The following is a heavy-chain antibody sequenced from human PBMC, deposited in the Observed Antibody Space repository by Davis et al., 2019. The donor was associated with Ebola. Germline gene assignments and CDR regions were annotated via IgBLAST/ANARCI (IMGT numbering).Heavy chain of an antibody. CDR3: ARDGGSGIDY. CDR2: IKQDGSEK. V-gene: IGHV3-7*01. Sequence: GGSLRLSCAASGFTFSNYWMSWVRQAPGKGLEWVANIKQDGSEKYYVDSVKGRFTISRDNAKNSLYLQMNSLRAEDTAVYYCARDGGSGIDYWGQGTLVTVSS. J-gene: IGHJ4*02. CDR1: GFTFSNYW. D-gene: IGHD3-16*01.